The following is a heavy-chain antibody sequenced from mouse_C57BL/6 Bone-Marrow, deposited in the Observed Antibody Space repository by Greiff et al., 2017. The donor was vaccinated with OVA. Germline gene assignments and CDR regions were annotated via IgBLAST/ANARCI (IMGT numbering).Heavy chain of an antibody. Sequence: VQLQQSGAELVKPGASVKLSCTASGFNITDYYMHWVKQRTEQGLEWIGSIDPEDGETKYAQNFKGKATITAYKSSNTAYLQLSSLTSEDTAVYYCAGGSNFYFYYWGQGTTLTVSS. J-gene: IGHJ2*01. D-gene: IGHD1-1*02. CDR1: GFNITDYY. V-gene: IGHV14-2*01. CDR3: AGGSNFYFYY. CDR2: IDPEDGET.